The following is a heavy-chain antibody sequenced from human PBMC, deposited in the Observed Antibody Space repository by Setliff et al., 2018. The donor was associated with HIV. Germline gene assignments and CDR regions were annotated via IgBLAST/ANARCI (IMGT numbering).Heavy chain of an antibody. CDR2: INPNMGDT. D-gene: IGHD3-9*01. J-gene: IGHJ4*02. CDR1: GYTFTKYA. Sequence: VASVKVSCKASGYTFTKYAMNWVRQAPGQGLEWMGRINPNMGDTQYAQKFQGRIIMTRDTPINTVYMELSSLTSDDTALYYCARQDIPTGYYLFDYWGQGTQVTVSS. CDR3: ARQDIPTGYYLFDY. V-gene: IGHV1-2*06.